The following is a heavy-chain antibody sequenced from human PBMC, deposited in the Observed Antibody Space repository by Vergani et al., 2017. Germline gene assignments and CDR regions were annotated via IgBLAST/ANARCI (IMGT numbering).Heavy chain of an antibody. J-gene: IGHJ6*02. CDR1: GFTFDDYA. D-gene: IGHD3-22*01. CDR2: ISWNSGSI. CDR3: AKDMSGRNAYYYDSSGYFFYGGMDV. Sequence: EVQLVESGGGLVQPGGSLRLSCAASGFTFDDYAMHWVRQAPGKGLEWVSGISWNSGSIGYADSVKGRFTISRDNAKNSLYLQMNSLRAEDTALYYCAKDMSGRNAYYYDSSGYFFYGGMDVWGQGTTVTVSS. V-gene: IGHV3-9*01.